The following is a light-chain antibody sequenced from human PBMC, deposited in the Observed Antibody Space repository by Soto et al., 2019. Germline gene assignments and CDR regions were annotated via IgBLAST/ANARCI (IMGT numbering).Light chain of an antibody. CDR3: QQYGISPVYA. CDR1: QTIRSTY. CDR2: GGS. Sequence: EIVLTQSPGTLSLSPGEGATLSCRASQTIRSTYLAWYQQKPGQAPRLLIYGGSSRATGIPVRFSGSGSGTDFTLTISRLEPEDFAVYYWQCQQYGISPVYAFGQGTKVEIK. V-gene: IGKV3-20*01. J-gene: IGKJ2*01.